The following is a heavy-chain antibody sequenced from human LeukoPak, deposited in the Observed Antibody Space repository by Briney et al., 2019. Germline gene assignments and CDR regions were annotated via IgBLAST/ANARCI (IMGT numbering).Heavy chain of an antibody. D-gene: IGHD2-15*01. CDR1: GFTFSDYY. Sequence: GGSLRLSCAASGFTFSDYYMSWIRQAPGKGLEWLSYMSSGGSTMYYADSLKGRFTVSRDNTKNSLYLQMNSLRAEDTAVYYCARDGSPYCAGGSCYSGFDYWGQGTLVTVSS. CDR2: MSSGGSTM. J-gene: IGHJ4*02. CDR3: ARDGSPYCAGGSCYSGFDY. V-gene: IGHV3-11*01.